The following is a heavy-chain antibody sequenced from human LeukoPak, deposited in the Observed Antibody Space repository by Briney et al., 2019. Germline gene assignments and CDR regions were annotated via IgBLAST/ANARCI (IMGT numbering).Heavy chain of an antibody. J-gene: IGHJ4*02. V-gene: IGHV1-18*01. CDR1: GGTFTIYA. Sequence: ASVKVSFKASGGTFTIYAISWVRQAPGQGLEWMGWISAYNGNTNNSQKLQGRVTMTTDTSTTKAYMELRSLRYDDTAVYYGARGPRYYYDSSYFDYWGQGTLVTVSS. CDR2: ISAYNGNT. D-gene: IGHD3-22*01. CDR3: ARGPRYYYDSSYFDY.